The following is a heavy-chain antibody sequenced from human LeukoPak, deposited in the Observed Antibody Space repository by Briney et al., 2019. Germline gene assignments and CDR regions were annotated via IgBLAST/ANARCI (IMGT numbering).Heavy chain of an antibody. CDR1: GGSFSGYY. CDR2: INHSGST. D-gene: IGHD5-24*01. J-gene: IGHJ4*02. V-gene: IGHV4-34*01. Sequence: PSETLSLTCAVYGGSFSGYYWSWIRQPPGKGLEWIGEINHSGSTNYNLSLKSRVTISIDTSKNQFSLKLSSVTAADTAVYYCACRGLGWLQFDYWGQGTLVTVSS. CDR3: ACRGLGWLQFDY.